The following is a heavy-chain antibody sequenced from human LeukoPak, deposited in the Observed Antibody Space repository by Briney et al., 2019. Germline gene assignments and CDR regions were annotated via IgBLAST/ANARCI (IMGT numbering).Heavy chain of an antibody. CDR1: GYTFSSYG. J-gene: IGHJ4*02. V-gene: IGHV1-2*02. CDR2: INPNSGGT. D-gene: IGHD6-13*01. Sequence: GASVKVSCKASGYTFSSYGISWVRQAPGQGLEWMGWINPNSGGTNYAQKFQGRVTMTRDTSISTAYMELSRLRSDGTAVYYCARGSDSSSWYVSVDYWGQGTLVTVSS. CDR3: ARGSDSSSWYVSVDY.